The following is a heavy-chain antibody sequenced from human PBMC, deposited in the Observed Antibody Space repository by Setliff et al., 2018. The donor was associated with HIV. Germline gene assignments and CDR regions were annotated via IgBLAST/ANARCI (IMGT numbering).Heavy chain of an antibody. D-gene: IGHD6-19*01. V-gene: IGHV4-4*02. J-gene: IGHJ4*02. CDR1: GGSISSTNW. Sequence: SETLSLTCAVSGGSISSTNWWSWARQPPGKGLEWIGEIYHTGSTNYNPSLKGRVTISVDKSKNQFSLTLSSVTAADTAVYYCARARSDWYNVRPYYFDLWGQGTPVTVSS. CDR2: IYHTGST. CDR3: ARARSDWYNVRPYYFDL.